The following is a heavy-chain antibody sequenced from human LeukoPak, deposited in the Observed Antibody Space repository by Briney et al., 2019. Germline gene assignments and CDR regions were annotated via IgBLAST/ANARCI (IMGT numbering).Heavy chain of an antibody. CDR2: IYSGGST. CDR3: ARDYYDSSGAGSL. J-gene: IGHJ4*02. V-gene: IGHV3-66*02. D-gene: IGHD3-22*01. Sequence: GGPLRLSCAASGFTVSSNYMSWVRQAPGKEQEWVSVIYSGGSTYYADSVKGRFTISRDNSKNALYVQMNSLRAEDTAVYYCARDYYDSSGAGSLWGQGTLVTVSS. CDR1: GFTVSSNY.